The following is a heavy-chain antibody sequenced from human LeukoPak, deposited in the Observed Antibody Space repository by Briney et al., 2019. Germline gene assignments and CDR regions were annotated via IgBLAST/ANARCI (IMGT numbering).Heavy chain of an antibody. CDR2: IYYSGST. J-gene: IGHJ5*02. V-gene: IGHV4-59*06. Sequence: SETLSLTCTVSGGSISSYYWSWIRQHPGKGLEWIGYIYYSGSTYYNPSLKSRVTISVDTSKNQFSLKLSSVTAADTAVYYCVATSDYDFWSGYQNWFDPWGQGTLVTVSS. CDR3: VATSDYDFWSGYQNWFDP. CDR1: GGSISSYY. D-gene: IGHD3-3*01.